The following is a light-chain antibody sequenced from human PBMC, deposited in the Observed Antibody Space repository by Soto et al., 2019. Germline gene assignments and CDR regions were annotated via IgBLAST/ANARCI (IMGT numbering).Light chain of an antibody. Sequence: DIVMTQSPDSLSVSLGERATINCKSSQSILYSSNNKNYLAWYQQKPGQPPKLLIYWASTRESGVPDRFSGSGSATDFTLTISSLQAEDVAVYYCQQYHTTPFTFGPGTKVDIK. CDR3: QQYHTTPFT. CDR1: QSILYSSNNKNY. V-gene: IGKV4-1*01. CDR2: WAS. J-gene: IGKJ3*01.